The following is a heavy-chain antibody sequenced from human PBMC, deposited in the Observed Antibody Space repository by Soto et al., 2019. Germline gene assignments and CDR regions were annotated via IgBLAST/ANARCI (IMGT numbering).Heavy chain of an antibody. J-gene: IGHJ6*03. Sequence: SETLSLTCTVSGGSISSYYWSWIRQPPGKGLEWIGSIYYSGSTNYNPSLKSRVTISVGTSKNQFSLKLSSVTATDTAVYYCARTFCKISRYNYFYMHARHKG. CDR2: IYYSGST. D-gene: IGHD3-3*01. CDR1: GGSISSYY. V-gene: IGHV4-59*01. CDR3: ARTFCKISRYNYFYMHA.